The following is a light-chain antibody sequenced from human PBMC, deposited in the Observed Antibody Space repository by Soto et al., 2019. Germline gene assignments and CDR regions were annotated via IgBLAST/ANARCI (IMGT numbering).Light chain of an antibody. V-gene: IGKV1-13*02. CDR2: DAS. CDR3: QQLNSYPIT. Sequence: IQVTQNKTCLSASVGDRVTMACRASQSISSYLNWYQQKPGKAPKLLIYDASSLESGVPSRFSGSGSGTDFTLTISSLQPEDFATYYCQQLNSYPITFGQGTRLEIK. J-gene: IGKJ5*01. CDR1: QSISSY.